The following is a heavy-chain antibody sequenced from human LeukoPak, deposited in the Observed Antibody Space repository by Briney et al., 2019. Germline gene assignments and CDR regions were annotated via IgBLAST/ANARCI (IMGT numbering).Heavy chain of an antibody. CDR2: IWYGGSNK. D-gene: IGHD6-6*01. Sequence: GRSLRLSCSASGFTSSSYGMHWVRQAPGKGLEGGAVIWYGGSNKYYADSVKGRFTSSRDNAKNTLDLQRNSLRAEDTACYDCGKAFEYSSWPGAFDTWGQGPMVPVS. J-gene: IGHJ3*02. CDR3: GKAFEYSSWPGAFDT. CDR1: GFTSSSYG. V-gene: IGHV3-30*18.